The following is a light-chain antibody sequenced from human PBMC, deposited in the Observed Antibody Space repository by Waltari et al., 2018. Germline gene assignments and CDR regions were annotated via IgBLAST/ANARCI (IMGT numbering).Light chain of an antibody. CDR2: GDH. V-gene: IGLV1-40*01. CDR1: GSNIGAGCD. CDR3: RSSDRRLSVV. J-gene: IGLJ2*01. Sequence: QSALTQPPSVSAAPGQRITISSTGSGSNIGAGCDVPWYQQFPGTAPKPLLDGDHNRPSGGPARRFGSKSGASASLAITALQADDEADYYCRSSDRRLSVVFGGGTKLTVL.